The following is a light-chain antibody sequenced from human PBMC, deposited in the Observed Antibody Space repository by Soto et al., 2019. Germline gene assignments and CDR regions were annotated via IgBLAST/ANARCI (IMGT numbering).Light chain of an antibody. V-gene: IGKV1-33*01. CDR3: QQYDNLPTT. CDR2: DAS. CDR1: QDISIY. Sequence: DIQMTQSPSSLSASVGDRVTITCQASQDISIYLNWYQQKPGKAPKLLIYDASNLETGVPSRFSGSGSGTDFTFTISSLQPEDIATYYCQQYDNLPTTFGGGTKVEIK. J-gene: IGKJ4*01.